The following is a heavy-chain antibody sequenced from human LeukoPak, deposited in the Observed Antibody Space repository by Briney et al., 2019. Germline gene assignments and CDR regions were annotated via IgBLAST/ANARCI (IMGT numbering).Heavy chain of an antibody. D-gene: IGHD2-21*02. CDR1: GYSISSGYY. CDR3: ARGIVVVTAHGH. J-gene: IGHJ4*02. Sequence: SETLSLTCTVSGYSISSGYYWGWIRQPPGKGLEWIGSIYRSGSTYYNPSLKSRVTISVDTSKNQFSLKLSSVTAADTAVYYCARGIVVVTAHGHWGQGTLVTVSS. CDR2: IYRSGST. V-gene: IGHV4-38-2*02.